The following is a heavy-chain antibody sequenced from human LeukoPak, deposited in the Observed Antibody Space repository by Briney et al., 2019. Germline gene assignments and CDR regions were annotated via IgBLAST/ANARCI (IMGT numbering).Heavy chain of an antibody. CDR2: IYFGGSDT. J-gene: IGHJ5*02. Sequence: GESLKISCIISGYTFTNYWIGWVRQMSGKGLGWMGIIYFGGSDTRYGPSFQGQVTISADKSISTAYLHWSSLKASDSAMYYCAVATHGTSWFDPWGQGTLVTVSS. CDR1: GYTFTNYW. D-gene: IGHD6-13*01. V-gene: IGHV5-51*01. CDR3: AVATHGTSWFDP.